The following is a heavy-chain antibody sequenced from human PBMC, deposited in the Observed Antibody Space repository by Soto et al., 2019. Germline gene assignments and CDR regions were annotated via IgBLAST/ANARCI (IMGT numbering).Heavy chain of an antibody. CDR1: GYTFTSYD. D-gene: IGHD3-3*01. Sequence: QVQLVQSGAEVKKPGASVKVSCKASGYTFTSYDINWVRQATGQGLEWMGWMNPNSGNTGYAQKFQGRVTMTRNTSISTAYIELSSLRSEDTAVYYCARGRDYDFWSGYYSPGYYYYYMDVWGKGTTVTVSS. J-gene: IGHJ6*03. CDR2: MNPNSGNT. V-gene: IGHV1-8*01. CDR3: ARGRDYDFWSGYYSPGYYYYYMDV.